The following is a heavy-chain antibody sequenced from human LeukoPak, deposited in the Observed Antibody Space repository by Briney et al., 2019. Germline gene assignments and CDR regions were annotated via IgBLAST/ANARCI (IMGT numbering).Heavy chain of an antibody. CDR2: ISGSGGST. CDR1: GFTFSRYA. D-gene: IGHD6-6*01. V-gene: IGHV3-23*01. J-gene: IGHJ6*02. Sequence: GGSLRLSCAASGFTFSRYAMSWVRQAPGKGLEWVSLISGSGGSTYYADSVKGRFTISRDNSKNTLYLQMNSLIVEDTAVYYCAKGNIAARQDIMDVWGQGTTVTVSS. CDR3: AKGNIAARQDIMDV.